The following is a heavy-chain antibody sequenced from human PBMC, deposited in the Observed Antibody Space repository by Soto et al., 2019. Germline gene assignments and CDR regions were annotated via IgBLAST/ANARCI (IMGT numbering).Heavy chain of an antibody. V-gene: IGHV1-69*06. CDR1: GGTFSSYA. D-gene: IGHD3-22*01. Sequence: QVQLVQSGAEVRKPGSSVKVSCKVSGGTFSSYAISWVRQAPGQGLEWMGGIIPMFGTPNYAQKFQCRVTITADKSTTTAYMELNSLTSEDTAVYYCARAAGYHYDSSGYQYWYFDLWGRGTLVTVSS. CDR2: IIPMFGTP. J-gene: IGHJ2*01. CDR3: ARAAGYHYDSSGYQYWYFDL.